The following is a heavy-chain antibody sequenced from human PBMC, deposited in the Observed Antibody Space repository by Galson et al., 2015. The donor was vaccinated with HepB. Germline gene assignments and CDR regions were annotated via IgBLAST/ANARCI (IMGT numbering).Heavy chain of an antibody. Sequence: ETLSLTCTVSRGSISPYYWSWIRQPPGKGLEWIGYIYHNGNNNQNPSLKSRVTLSVDMSKSQFSLKLSSVTAADTAMYYCARLLSYYYDSSAYYQGGYFDLWGQGTLVTVFS. J-gene: IGHJ5*02. V-gene: IGHV4-59*08. CDR3: ARLLSYYYDSSAYYQGGYFDL. CDR2: IYHNGNN. D-gene: IGHD3-22*01. CDR1: RGSISPYY.